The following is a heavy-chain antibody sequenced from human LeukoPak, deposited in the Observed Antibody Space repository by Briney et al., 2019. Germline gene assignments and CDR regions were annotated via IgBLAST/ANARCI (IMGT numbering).Heavy chain of an antibody. D-gene: IGHD5-24*01. V-gene: IGHV3-48*03. CDR3: APDVEMATIRDY. J-gene: IGHJ4*02. CDR2: ISSSGSTI. Sequence: GGSLRLSCAASGFTFSSYEMNWVRQAPGKGLEWVSYISSSGSTIYYADSVKGRFTISRDNAKNSLYLQMNSLRAEDTAVYYCAPDVEMATIRDYWGQGTLVTVSS. CDR1: GFTFSSYE.